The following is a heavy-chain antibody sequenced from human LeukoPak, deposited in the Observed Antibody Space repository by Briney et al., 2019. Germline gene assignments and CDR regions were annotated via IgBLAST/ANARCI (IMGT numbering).Heavy chain of an antibody. CDR2: IYYSGST. CDR3: ASHLKWEPFDY. V-gene: IGHV4-4*02. J-gene: IGHJ4*02. Sequence: SETLSLTCAVSGGSISSSNWWSWVRQPPGKGLEWIGYIYYSGSTNYNPSLKSRVTISVDTSKNQFSLKLSSVTAADTAVYYCASHLKWEPFDYWGQGTLVTVSS. D-gene: IGHD1-26*01. CDR1: GGSISSSNW.